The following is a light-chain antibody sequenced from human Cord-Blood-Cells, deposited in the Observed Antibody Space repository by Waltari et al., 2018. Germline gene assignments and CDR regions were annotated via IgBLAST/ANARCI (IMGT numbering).Light chain of an antibody. CDR1: QDISNY. V-gene: IGKV1-33*01. J-gene: IGKJ3*01. CDR2: DAS. CDR3: QQYDNLPPV. Sequence: DIQMTQSPSSLSASVGDRVPITCQASQDISNYLNWYQQKPGKAPKLLIYDASNLETGVPSRFSGSGSGTDFTFTISSLQPEDIATYYCQQYDNLPPVFGPGTKVDIK.